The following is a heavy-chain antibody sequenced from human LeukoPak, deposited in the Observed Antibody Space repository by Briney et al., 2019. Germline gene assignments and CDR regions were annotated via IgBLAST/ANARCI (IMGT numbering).Heavy chain of an antibody. CDR3: AKGRGGSCYSGLDS. CDR2: ISGSGGST. J-gene: IGHJ4*02. Sequence: GGSLRLSCAASGFTFGSYAMSWVRQAPGKGLEWVSGISGSGGSTNYADSVKGRFTISRDNSKNTLYLQMDGLRAEDMATYYCAKGRGGSCYSGLDSWGQGTLVTVSS. V-gene: IGHV3-23*01. CDR1: GFTFGSYA. D-gene: IGHD2-15*01.